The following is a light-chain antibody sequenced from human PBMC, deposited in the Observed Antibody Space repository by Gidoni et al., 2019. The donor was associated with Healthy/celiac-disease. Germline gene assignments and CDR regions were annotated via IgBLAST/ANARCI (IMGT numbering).Light chain of an antibody. CDR1: QSVSSY. J-gene: IGKJ2*01. CDR3: QQRSNWYT. CDR2: DAS. Sequence: EIVLTQSPATLSLSPGERATLSCRASQSVSSYLAWYQQKPGQAPRLLIYDASNRATGIPARFSGSWSGTDFTLTISSLDPEDFAVYYCQQRSNWYTFGQGTKLEIK. V-gene: IGKV3-11*01.